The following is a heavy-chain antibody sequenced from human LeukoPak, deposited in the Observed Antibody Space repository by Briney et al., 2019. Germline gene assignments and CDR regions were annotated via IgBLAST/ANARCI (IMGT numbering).Heavy chain of an antibody. J-gene: IGHJ4*02. V-gene: IGHV4-61*02. D-gene: IGHD6-13*01. CDR1: GGSISSGSYY. Sequence: SETLSLTCTVSGGSISSGSYYWSWIRQPAGKGLEWIGCIYTSGSTNYNPSLKSRVTISVDTSKNQFSLKLSSVTAADTAVYYCARASIAAAGTVTNFDYWGQGTLFTDSS. CDR3: ARASIAAAGTVTNFDY. CDR2: IYTSGST.